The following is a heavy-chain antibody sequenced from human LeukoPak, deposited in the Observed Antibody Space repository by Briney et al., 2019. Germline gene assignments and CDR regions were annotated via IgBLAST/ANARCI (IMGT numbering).Heavy chain of an antibody. CDR3: TREGHDSSGYYSFDY. CDR1: GYTFISYG. CDR2: ISVYNGNT. J-gene: IGHJ4*02. Sequence: ASVKVSCKASGYTFISYGISWVRQAPGQGLEWMGSISVYNGNTNYAQKLQGRVTMTTDTSTSTAYMELRSLRSDDTAVYYCTREGHDSSGYYSFDYWGQGTLVTVSS. D-gene: IGHD3-22*01. V-gene: IGHV1-18*01.